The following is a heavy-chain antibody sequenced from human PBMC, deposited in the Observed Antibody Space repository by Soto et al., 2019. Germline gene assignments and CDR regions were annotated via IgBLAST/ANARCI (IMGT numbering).Heavy chain of an antibody. V-gene: IGHV2-5*02. D-gene: IGHD1-26*01. J-gene: IGHJ2*01. CDR2: IYWDDDK. CDR3: AHRGGGIGDWYIGR. CDR1: GFSLGTYGVG. Sequence: QITLNESGPTLVKPTQTLTLTCTFSGFSLGTYGVGVGWIRQPPGKALEWLALIYWDDDKRYSPSLKSRLTIPTDTSKTQVLLTLTNMDPVDTATYSAAHRGGGIGDWYIGRWRRGTPVIVSS.